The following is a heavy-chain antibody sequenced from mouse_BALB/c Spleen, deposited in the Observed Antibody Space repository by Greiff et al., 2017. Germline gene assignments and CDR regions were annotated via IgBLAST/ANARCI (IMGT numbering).Heavy chain of an antibody. CDR1: GYTFTNYW. D-gene: IGHD1-1*01. Sequence: QVQLQQSGAELVRPGTSVKISCKASGYTFTNYWLGWVKQRPGHGLEWIGDIYPGGGYTNYNEKFKGKATLTADTSSSTAYMQLSSLTSEDSAVYCCARDYGRGVMDYWGQGTSVTVSS. CDR3: ARDYGRGVMDY. CDR2: IYPGGGYT. J-gene: IGHJ4*01. V-gene: IGHV1-63*02.